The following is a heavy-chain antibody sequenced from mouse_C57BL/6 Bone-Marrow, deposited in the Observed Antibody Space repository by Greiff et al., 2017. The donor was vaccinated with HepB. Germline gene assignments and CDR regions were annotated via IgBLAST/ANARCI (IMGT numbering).Heavy chain of an antibody. D-gene: IGHD1-1*01. V-gene: IGHV5-9-1*02. CDR2: ISSGGDYI. Sequence: EVKVVESGEGLVKPGGSLKLSCAASGFTFSSYAMSWVRQTPEKRLEWVAYISSGGDYIYYADTVKGRFTISRDNARNTLYLQMSSLKSEDTAMYYCTRENYYYGYYFDYWGQGTTLTVSS. CDR3: TRENYYYGYYFDY. CDR1: GFTFSSYA. J-gene: IGHJ2*01.